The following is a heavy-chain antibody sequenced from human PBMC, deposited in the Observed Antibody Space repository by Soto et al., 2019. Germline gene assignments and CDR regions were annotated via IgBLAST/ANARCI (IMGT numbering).Heavy chain of an antibody. CDR3: AKLLAHNFDY. Sequence: EVQLLESGGGLVQPGGSLRLSCAASGFTFSSYAMSWVRQAPGKGLEWVSTISNAGSTNHADSVKGRFTISRDNSKNTLYLPMYSLSADNSAVYYCAKLLAHNFDYWGQGTLVTVPS. CDR1: GFTFSSYA. J-gene: IGHJ4*02. CDR2: ISNAGST. V-gene: IGHV3-23*01.